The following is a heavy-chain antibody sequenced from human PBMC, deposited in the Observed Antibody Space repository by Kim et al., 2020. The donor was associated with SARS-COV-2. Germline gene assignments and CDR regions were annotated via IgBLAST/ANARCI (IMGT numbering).Heavy chain of an antibody. J-gene: IGHJ6*03. V-gene: IGHV3-33*01. Sequence: GGSLRLSCAASGFTFSSYGMHWVRQAPGKGLEWVAVIWYDGSNRNYADSVKGRFTISRDNSKNTLSLQMNSLRAEDTAVYYCARLARGYYYYLDVWGKGATVTVSS. D-gene: IGHD3-10*01. CDR3: ARLARGYYYYLDV. CDR2: IWYDGSNR. CDR1: GFTFSSYG.